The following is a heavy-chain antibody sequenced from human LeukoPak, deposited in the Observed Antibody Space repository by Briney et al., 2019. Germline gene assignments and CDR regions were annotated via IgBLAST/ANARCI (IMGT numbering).Heavy chain of an antibody. J-gene: IGHJ6*02. Sequence: GGSLRLSCAASGFTFSSYGMHWVRQAPGKGLEWVAVISYDGSNKYYADSVKGRFTTSRDNSKNTLYLQMNSLRAEDTAVYYCAKVTVVVPAPSYGMDVWGQGTTVTVSS. CDR1: GFTFSSYG. V-gene: IGHV3-30*18. CDR2: ISYDGSNK. CDR3: AKVTVVVPAPSYGMDV. D-gene: IGHD2-2*01.